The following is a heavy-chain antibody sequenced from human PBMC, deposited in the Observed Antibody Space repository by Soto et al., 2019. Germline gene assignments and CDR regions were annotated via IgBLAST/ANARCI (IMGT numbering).Heavy chain of an antibody. CDR1: GYTFTRCY. CDR2: INPSGGSI. Sequence: ASVEVSWKASGYTFTRCYIHCVRQAPGQGLEWMGIINPSGGSISYAQKFQDRVTMTRDTSTSTVYMELSSLRSEDTAVYYCARTPLSGGYYDYWGQGTLVTVSS. V-gene: IGHV1-46*01. D-gene: IGHD3-22*01. J-gene: IGHJ4*02. CDR3: ARTPLSGGYYDY.